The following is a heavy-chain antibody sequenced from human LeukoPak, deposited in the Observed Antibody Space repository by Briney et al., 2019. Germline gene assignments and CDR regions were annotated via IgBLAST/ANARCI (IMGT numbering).Heavy chain of an antibody. CDR1: GFTFSSYG. V-gene: IGHV3-30*18. D-gene: IGHD6-19*01. J-gene: IGHJ4*02. CDR3: AKDHSSGWDYFDY. CDR2: ISYDGSNK. Sequence: GGSLRLSCAASGFTFSSYGTHWVRQAPGKGLEWVAVISYDGSNKYFADSVKGRFTISRDNSKNTLYLQMNSLRAEDTAVYYCAKDHSSGWDYFDYWGQGTLVTVSS.